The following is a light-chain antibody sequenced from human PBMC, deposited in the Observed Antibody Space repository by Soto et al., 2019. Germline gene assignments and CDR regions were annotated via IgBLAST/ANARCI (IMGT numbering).Light chain of an antibody. CDR2: DAS. Sequence: EIVLTQSPATLSLSPGERATLSCRASQSVSNYLAWYQQKPGQAPRLLIYDASNRATGIPARFSGSGSGTDFTLTISSLVPEDFAVYYGQQRSNWPLLTFGGGTKVEIK. J-gene: IGKJ4*01. V-gene: IGKV3-11*01. CDR1: QSVSNY. CDR3: QQRSNWPLLT.